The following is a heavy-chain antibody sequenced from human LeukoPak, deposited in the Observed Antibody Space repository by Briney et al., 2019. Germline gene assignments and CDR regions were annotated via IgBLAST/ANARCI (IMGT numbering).Heavy chain of an antibody. V-gene: IGHV4-38-2*02. CDR1: GYSISSGYY. J-gene: IGHJ4*02. Sequence: SETLSLTCTVSGYSISSGYYWGWIRQPPGKGLEWIGSIYHSGSTYYNPSLKSRVTISVDTSKNQFSLKLSSVTAADTAVYYCARELERWPSPFDYWGQGTLVTVSS. D-gene: IGHD1-1*01. CDR3: ARELERWPSPFDY. CDR2: IYHSGST.